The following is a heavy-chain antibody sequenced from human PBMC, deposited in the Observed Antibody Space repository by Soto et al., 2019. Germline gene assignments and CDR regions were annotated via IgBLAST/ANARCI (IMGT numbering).Heavy chain of an antibody. V-gene: IGHV4-39*01. CDR3: ARHPPRSGGYNYYYYYGMDV. CDR2: IYYSGST. Sequence: PSETLSLTCTVSGGSISSSSYYWGWIRQPPGKGLEWIGSIYYSGSTYYNPSLKSRVTISVDTSKNQFSLKLSSVTAADTAVYYCARHPPRSGGYNYYYYYGMDVWGQGTTVTVSS. J-gene: IGHJ6*02. CDR1: GGSISSSSYY. D-gene: IGHD5-12*01.